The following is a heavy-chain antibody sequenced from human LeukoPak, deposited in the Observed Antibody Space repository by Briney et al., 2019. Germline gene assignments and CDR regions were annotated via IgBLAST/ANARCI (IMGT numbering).Heavy chain of an antibody. J-gene: IGHJ3*02. Sequence: SETLSLTCTVSGGSISSYYWSWIRQPPGKGLEWIGYIYYSRSTNYNPSRKSRVNISVDTSKNQFSLKLSSVTAADRAVYYCARMTTVVTPDAFDIWGQGTMVTVSS. CDR3: ARMTTVVTPDAFDI. CDR1: GGSISSYY. CDR2: IYYSRST. D-gene: IGHD4-23*01. V-gene: IGHV4-59*01.